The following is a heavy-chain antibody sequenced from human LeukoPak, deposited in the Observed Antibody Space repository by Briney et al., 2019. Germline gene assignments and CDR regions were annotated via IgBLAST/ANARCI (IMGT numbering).Heavy chain of an antibody. CDR1: GGTFSSYA. CDR2: ISAYNGNT. D-gene: IGHD3-3*01. V-gene: IGHV1-18*01. CDR3: ARDTPTSNYDFWSGYYTNWFDP. J-gene: IGHJ5*02. Sequence: ASVKVSCKASGGTFSSYAISWVRQAPGQGLEWMGWISAYNGNTNYAQKLQGRVTMTTDTSTSTAYMELRSLRSDDTAVYYCARDTPTSNYDFWSGYYTNWFDPWGHGTLVTVSS.